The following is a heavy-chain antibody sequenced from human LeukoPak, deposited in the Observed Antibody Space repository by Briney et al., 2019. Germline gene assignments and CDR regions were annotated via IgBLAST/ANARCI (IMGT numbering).Heavy chain of an antibody. CDR1: GYTFTSYD. CDR3: ARVYSSSSGALDY. V-gene: IGHV1-8*01. CDR2: MNPNSGNT. J-gene: IGHJ4*02. Sequence: AASVKVSCTASGYTFTSYDINWVRQATGQGLEWMGWMNPNSGNTGYAQKFQGRVTMTRNTSISTAYMELSSLRSEDTAVYYCARVYSSSSGALDYWGQGTLVTVSS. D-gene: IGHD6-6*01.